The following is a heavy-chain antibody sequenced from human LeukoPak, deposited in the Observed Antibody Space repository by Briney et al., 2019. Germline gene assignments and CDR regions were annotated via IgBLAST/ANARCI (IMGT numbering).Heavy chain of an antibody. D-gene: IGHD2-15*01. J-gene: IGHJ4*02. CDR3: VPGGETSGYCSGGSCSRTEYFDY. V-gene: IGHV1-2*02. CDR2: INPNSGGT. Sequence: GASVKVSCKTSGYTFTGYYMYWLRQAPGQGLEWMGWINPNSGGTNYAQKFQGRVTMTRDTSISTAYMELSRLRFDDTAVYYCVPGGETSGYCSGGSCSRTEYFDYWGQGTLVTVSS. CDR1: GYTFTGYY.